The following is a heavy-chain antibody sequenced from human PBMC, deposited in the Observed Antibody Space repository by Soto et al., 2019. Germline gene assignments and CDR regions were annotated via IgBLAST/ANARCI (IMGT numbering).Heavy chain of an antibody. D-gene: IGHD1-26*01. CDR3: ARVGYYSGSYDY. V-gene: IGHV1-69*13. CDR2: IIPIFGTA. J-gene: IGHJ4*02. Sequence: ASVNVSCQASGGTFSSYAISWVRQAPGQGLEWMGGIIPIFGTANYAQKFQGRVTITADESTSTAYMELSSLRSEDTAVYYCARVGYYSGSYDYWGQGTLVTVSS. CDR1: GGTFSSYA.